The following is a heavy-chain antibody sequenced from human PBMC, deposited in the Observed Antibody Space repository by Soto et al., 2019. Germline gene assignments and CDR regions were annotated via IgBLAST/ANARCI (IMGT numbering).Heavy chain of an antibody. CDR1: GGTFSSYA. J-gene: IGHJ4*02. V-gene: IGHV1-69*13. D-gene: IGHD3-22*01. CDR3: ARVPQSSYYYDSSGYSSPPDY. Sequence: SVKVSCKASGGTFSSYAISWVRQAPGQGLEWMGGIIPIFGTANYAQKFQGRVTITADESTSTAYMELSSLRSEDTAVYYRARVPQSSYYYDSSGYSSPPDYWGQGTLVTVSS. CDR2: IIPIFGTA.